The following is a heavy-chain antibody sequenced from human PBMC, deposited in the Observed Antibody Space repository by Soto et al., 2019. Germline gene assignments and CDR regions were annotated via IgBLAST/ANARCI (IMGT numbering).Heavy chain of an antibody. J-gene: IGHJ4*02. D-gene: IGHD3-9*01. CDR2: IKSKTDGGTT. V-gene: IGHV3-15*01. CDR3: TTDAASHDIVAGYLY. CDR1: GFTFHYAW. Sequence: PGGSLRLSCAASGFTFHYAWMSWVRQIPGKGLEWVGRIKSKTDGGTTDYAAPVKGRFSISKDDSKNTLYLQMSSLKTEDTAVYYCTTDAASHDIVAGYLYWGQGSLVTVSS.